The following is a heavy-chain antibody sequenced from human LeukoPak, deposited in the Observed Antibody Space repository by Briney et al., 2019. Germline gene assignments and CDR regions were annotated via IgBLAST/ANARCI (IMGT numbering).Heavy chain of an antibody. D-gene: IGHD6-6*01. CDR2: ISHRGST. Sequence: SETLCLSCTVSGYSFSRGYYWRCILQPPGARLESLASISHRGSTYYNPSLNIPLTISVDTSTNQLSLQLGPVDAPGGTRYYYARDEDEYSSSSGGVGWFDPWGQGTLVTVSS. V-gene: IGHV4-38-2*02. CDR1: GYSFSRGYY. J-gene: IGHJ5*02. CDR3: ARDEDEYSSSSGGVGWFDP.